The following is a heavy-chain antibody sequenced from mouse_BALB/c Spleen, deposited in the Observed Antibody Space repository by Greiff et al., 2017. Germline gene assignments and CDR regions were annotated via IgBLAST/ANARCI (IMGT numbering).Heavy chain of an antibody. V-gene: IGHV14-3*02. Sequence: EVQLQESGAELVKPGASVKLSCTASGFNIKDTYMHWVKQRPEQGLEWIGRIDPANGNTKYDPKFQGKATITADTSSNTAYLQLSSLTSEDTAVYYCARSDYYGSSPDYWGQGTTLTVSS. J-gene: IGHJ2*01. D-gene: IGHD1-1*01. CDR3: ARSDYYGSSPDY. CDR1: GFNIKDTY. CDR2: IDPANGNT.